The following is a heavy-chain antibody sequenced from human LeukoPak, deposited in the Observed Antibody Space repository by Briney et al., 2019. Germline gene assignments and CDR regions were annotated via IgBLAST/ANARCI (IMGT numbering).Heavy chain of an antibody. CDR1: GYTFTSYY. J-gene: IGHJ4*02. Sequence: ASVKVSCKASGYTFTSYYMHWVRQAPGQGPEWMGYINTKTGNPTYAQGFTGRFLQISSLKPEDTGVYYCAKGGWVAVTGMDSWGQGTLVTVSS. V-gene: IGHV7-4-1*02. D-gene: IGHD6-19*01. CDR3: AKGGWVAVTGMDS. CDR2: INTKTGNP.